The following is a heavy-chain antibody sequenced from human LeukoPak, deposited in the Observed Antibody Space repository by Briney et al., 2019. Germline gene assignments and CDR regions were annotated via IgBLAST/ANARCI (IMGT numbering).Heavy chain of an antibody. Sequence: PGESLRLSCAASGFTFSTYSMNWLRLTPGKGLEWVSSISPDSNYKYYVDSVKGRFTISRDNAKSSLYLQMNSLRAEDTAVYYCARGLITMVRGVIMHMDVWGKGTMVTVSS. D-gene: IGHD3-10*01. CDR2: ISPDSNYK. J-gene: IGHJ6*03. CDR1: GFTFSTYS. V-gene: IGHV3-21*01. CDR3: ARGLITMVRGVIMHMDV.